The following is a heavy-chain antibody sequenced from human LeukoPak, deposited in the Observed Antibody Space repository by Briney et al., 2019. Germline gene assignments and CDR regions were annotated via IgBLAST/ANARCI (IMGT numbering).Heavy chain of an antibody. J-gene: IGHJ4*02. Sequence: SVKVSCKASGGTFSSYAISWVRQAPGQGLEWMGRIIPILGIANYAQKFQGRVTITADKSTSTAYMELSSLRSEDTAVCYCAILIVGAAYYFDYWGQGTLVTVSS. V-gene: IGHV1-69*04. CDR2: IIPILGIA. CDR1: GGTFSSYA. CDR3: AILIVGAAYYFDY. D-gene: IGHD1-26*01.